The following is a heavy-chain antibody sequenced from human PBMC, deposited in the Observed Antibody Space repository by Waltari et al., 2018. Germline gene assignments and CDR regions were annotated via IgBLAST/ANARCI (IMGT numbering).Heavy chain of an antibody. V-gene: IGHV4-34*01. CDR1: GGSFSGYY. CDR3: ARGRGYDSSGLPRRSY. D-gene: IGHD3-22*01. J-gene: IGHJ4*02. Sequence: QVQLQQWGAGLLKPSETLSLTCAVYGGSFSGYYWTWIRQRPGKGLEWIGEINHSGSTNYNPSLKSRVTISVDTSKNQFSLKLSSVTAADTAVYYCARGRGYDSSGLPRRSYWGQGTLVTVSS. CDR2: INHSGST.